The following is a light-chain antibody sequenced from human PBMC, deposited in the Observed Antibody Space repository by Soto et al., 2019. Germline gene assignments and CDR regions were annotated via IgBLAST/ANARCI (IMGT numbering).Light chain of an antibody. J-gene: IGLJ1*01. CDR3: QVWDTTSDQGV. Sequence: SYDLTQPPSVSVAPGQTATVTCGGNNVGSKSVHWYQQKPGQAPVLVVYDDSDRPSGIPERFSGSNSGNTATLTISRVEAGDEAGYYCQVWDTTSDQGVFGTGTKVTVL. CDR1: NVGSKS. CDR2: DDS. V-gene: IGLV3-21*02.